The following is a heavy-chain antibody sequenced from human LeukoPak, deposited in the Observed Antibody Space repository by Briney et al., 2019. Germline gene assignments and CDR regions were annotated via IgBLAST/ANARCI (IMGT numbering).Heavy chain of an antibody. J-gene: IGHJ4*02. V-gene: IGHV3-33*01. CDR1: GFTFSSYG. CDR3: AREDHYDSSGAIDY. D-gene: IGHD3-22*01. CDR2: IWYDGSNK. Sequence: TGGSLRLFCAASGFTFSSYGMHWVRQAPGKGLEWVAVIWYDGSNKYYADSVKGRFTISRDNSKNTLDLQMNSLRAEDTAVYYCAREDHYDSSGAIDYWGQGTLVTVSS.